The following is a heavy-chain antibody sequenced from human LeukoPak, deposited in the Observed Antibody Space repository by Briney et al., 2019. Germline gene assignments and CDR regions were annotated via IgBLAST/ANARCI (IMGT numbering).Heavy chain of an antibody. D-gene: IGHD6-13*01. CDR3: ARGAHAAAAGKDY. V-gene: IGHV3-30*03. CDR2: ISSDGSHR. J-gene: IGHJ4*02. CDR1: GSSFSTYD. Sequence: GRSLRLACPASGSSFSTYDMHWVRQAPGKGLEWVAVISSDGSHRYYADSVKGRFTISRDNSKNTLYLQMNSLRAEDTSVYYCARGAHAAAAGKDYWGQGTLVTVSS.